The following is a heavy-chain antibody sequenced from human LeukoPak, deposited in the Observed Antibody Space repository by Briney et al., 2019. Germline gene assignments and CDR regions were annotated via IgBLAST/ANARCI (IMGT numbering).Heavy chain of an antibody. J-gene: IGHJ5*02. D-gene: IGHD1-26*01. CDR2: ISAYNGNT. V-gene: IGHV1-18*01. Sequence: GASVKVSCKASGYTFTSCGFSWVRQAPGQGLEWVGWISAYNGNTNYAQKLQGRVTITTDTSTSKAYMELRSLRPDDTAVYYCARDNSVGDYACWFDPWGQGTLVTVSS. CDR1: GYTFTSCG. CDR3: ARDNSVGDYACWFDP.